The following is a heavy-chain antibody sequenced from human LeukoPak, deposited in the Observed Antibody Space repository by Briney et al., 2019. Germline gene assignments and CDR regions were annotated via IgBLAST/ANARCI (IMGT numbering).Heavy chain of an antibody. CDR2: ISAYNGNT. Sequence: ASVKVSCKASGYTFTSYAISWVRQAPGQGLEWMGWISAYNGNTNYAQKLQGRVTMTTDTSTSTAYMELRSLRSDDTAVYYCVRSREQLWSPIPPTYFDYWGQGTLVTVSS. V-gene: IGHV1-18*01. CDR3: VRSREQLWSPIPPTYFDY. J-gene: IGHJ4*02. CDR1: GYTFTSYA. D-gene: IGHD5-18*01.